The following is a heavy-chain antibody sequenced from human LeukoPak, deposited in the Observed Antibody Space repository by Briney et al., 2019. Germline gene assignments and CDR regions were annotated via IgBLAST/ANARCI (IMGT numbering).Heavy chain of an antibody. Sequence: SETLSLTCTVSGGSISNYYWTWIRQPPGKGLEWIGYIYYSGSTNYNPSLESRVTISLDTSKNQFSLKLTSVTAADTALYYCARGDGDNWEFYFDYWGQGTLVSVSS. V-gene: IGHV4-59*01. J-gene: IGHJ4*02. CDR1: GGSISNYY. CDR2: IYYSGST. D-gene: IGHD5-24*01. CDR3: ARGDGDNWEFYFDY.